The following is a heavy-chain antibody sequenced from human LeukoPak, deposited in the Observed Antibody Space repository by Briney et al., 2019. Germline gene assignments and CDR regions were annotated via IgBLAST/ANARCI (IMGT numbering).Heavy chain of an antibody. V-gene: IGHV1-18*01. J-gene: IGHJ4*02. D-gene: IGHD3-10*01. CDR2: ISAYNGNT. Sequence: ASVKLSCKASGYTFTSYGISWVRQAPGQGLEWMGLISAYNGNTNYAQKLQGRVTITTDTSTNTPYMQMMSLRSEDTAVYYCAREGVWFGELSDYFDYWGEGTLVTVSS. CDR3: AREGVWFGELSDYFDY. CDR1: GYTFTSYG.